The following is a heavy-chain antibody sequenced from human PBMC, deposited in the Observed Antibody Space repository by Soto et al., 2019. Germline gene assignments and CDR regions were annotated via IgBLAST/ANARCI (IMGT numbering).Heavy chain of an antibody. Sequence: QVQLVESGGGVVQPGRSLRLSCAASGFTFSNYGMHWVRQAPGKGLEWVAVIWYDGSNKYYADSVKGRFTISRDNSKNTLYLQMNSLRAEDTAVYYCTRQSGWYFAYWGQGTLVTVSS. CDR3: TRQSGWYFAY. CDR2: IWYDGSNK. CDR1: GFTFSNYG. J-gene: IGHJ4*02. D-gene: IGHD6-19*01. V-gene: IGHV3-33*01.